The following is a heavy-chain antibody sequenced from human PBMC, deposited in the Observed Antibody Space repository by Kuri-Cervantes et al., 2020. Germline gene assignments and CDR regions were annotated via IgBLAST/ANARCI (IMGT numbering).Heavy chain of an antibody. D-gene: IGHD3-10*01. CDR1: GFTFSSYS. CDR2: IGSSSSYI. J-gene: IGHJ6*02. Sequence: GESLKISCAASGFTFSSYSMNWVRQAPGKGLEWVSSIGSSSSYIYYADSVKGRFTISRDNAKNSLYLQMNSLRAEDTAVYYCARDLSGSYYYYYYYGMDVWGQGTTVTVSS. CDR3: ARDLSGSYYYYYYYGMDV. V-gene: IGHV3-21*01.